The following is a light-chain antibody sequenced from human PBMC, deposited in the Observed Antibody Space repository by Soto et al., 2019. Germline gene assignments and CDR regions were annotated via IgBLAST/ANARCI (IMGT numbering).Light chain of an antibody. J-gene: IGLJ1*01. V-gene: IGLV2-8*01. CDR1: SSDVGAYDY. CDR3: SSFAVSNNFPYV. Sequence: QSALTQPPSASGSPGQSVTISCTGTSSDVGAYDYVSWYQQHPGTAPKLMIYEINKRPSGVPDRFSGSKSGNTASLTISGLQAEDEAYYYGSSFAVSNNFPYVFGPGTKLTVL. CDR2: EIN.